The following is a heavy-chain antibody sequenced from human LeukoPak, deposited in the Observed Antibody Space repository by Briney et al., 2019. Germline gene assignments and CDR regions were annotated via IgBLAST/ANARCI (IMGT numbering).Heavy chain of an antibody. CDR1: GFTFSSYA. J-gene: IGHJ4*02. D-gene: IGHD1-26*01. V-gene: IGHV3-30-3*01. CDR2: ISYDGSNK. Sequence: PGGSLRLSCAASGFTFSSYAMHWVRQAPGKGLEWVAVISYDGSNKYYADSVKGRFTISRDNSKNTLYLQMNSLRAEDTAVYYCARSQWELLNFDYWGQGTLVTVSS. CDR3: ARSQWELLNFDY.